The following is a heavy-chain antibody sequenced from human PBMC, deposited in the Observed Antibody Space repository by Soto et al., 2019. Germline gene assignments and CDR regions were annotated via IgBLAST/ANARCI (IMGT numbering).Heavy chain of an antibody. Sequence: EVPLLESGGGLVQPGGSLRLSGVASGFTFTTSAMSWVRQSPRQGLEWVSSISAGGSTTYYADSVKGRFTISRDKSKNTVSLQMRTLRAEDTAVYYCAKGSIMLTFGAVEDYWGQGTLVTVSS. CDR1: GFTFTTSA. J-gene: IGHJ4*02. D-gene: IGHD3-16*01. CDR3: AKGSIMLTFGAVEDY. CDR2: ISAGGSTT. V-gene: IGHV3-23*01.